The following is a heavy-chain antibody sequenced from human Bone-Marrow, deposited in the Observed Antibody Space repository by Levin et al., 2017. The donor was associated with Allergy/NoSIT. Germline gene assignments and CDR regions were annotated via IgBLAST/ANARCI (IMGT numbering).Heavy chain of an antibody. CDR1: GYTCTDYY. CDR2: INPESGVT. Sequence: GESLKISCRTSGYTCTDYYIHWVRQAPGQGLEWMGWINPESGVTSYAQNFQGRVTGTRDTSSTTTYMELSRLRSDDTALYYCARGRMITFRGVITGGLDPWGQGTLVTVSS. V-gene: IGHV1-2*02. CDR3: ARGRMITFRGVITGGLDP. J-gene: IGHJ5*02. D-gene: IGHD3-16*02.